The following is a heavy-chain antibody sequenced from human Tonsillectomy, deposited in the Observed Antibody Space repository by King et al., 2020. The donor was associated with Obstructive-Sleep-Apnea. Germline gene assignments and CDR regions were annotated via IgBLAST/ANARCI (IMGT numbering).Heavy chain of an antibody. D-gene: IGHD3-16*02. CDR2: ISYDGINK. Sequence: VQLVESGGGVVQPGRSLRLSCAASGFTFTSYSMHWVRQAPGKGLEWLSVISYDGINKYYADSVKGRFPISRDNSKNTLFLQMNSLRPEDTAMYFCARDFTMITFGGVTVAWGQGTLVTVSS. CDR1: GFTFTSYS. J-gene: IGHJ5*02. CDR3: ARDFTMITFGGVTVA. V-gene: IGHV3-30*04.